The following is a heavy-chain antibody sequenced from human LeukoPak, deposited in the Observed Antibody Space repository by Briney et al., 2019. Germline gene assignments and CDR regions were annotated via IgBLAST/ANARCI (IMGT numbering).Heavy chain of an antibody. CDR2: INHSGST. V-gene: IGHV4-34*01. CDR1: GGSFSGYY. Sequence: SETLSLTCAVYGGSFSGYYWSWIRQPPGKGLEWIGEINHSGSTNYNPSLKSRVTISVDTSKNQFSLPLSSVPAADTAVYYCARGACSGGSCKYYYYYYYMDVWGKGTTVTVSS. J-gene: IGHJ6*03. CDR3: ARGACSGGSCKYYYYYYYMDV. D-gene: IGHD2-15*01.